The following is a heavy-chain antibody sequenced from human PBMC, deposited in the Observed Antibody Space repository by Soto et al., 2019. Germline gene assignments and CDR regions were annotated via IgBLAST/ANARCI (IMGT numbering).Heavy chain of an antibody. CDR2: ISSSSSYI. V-gene: IGHV3-21*01. Sequence: GGSLRLSCAASGFTFSSYSMNWVRQAPGKGLEWVSSISSSSSYIYYADSVKGRFTISRDNAKNSLYLQMNSLRAEDTAVYYCARERGYCSSTSCLEPEYYYNYMDVWGKGTTVTVSS. CDR1: GFTFSSYS. CDR3: ARERGYCSSTSCLEPEYYYNYMDV. D-gene: IGHD2-2*01. J-gene: IGHJ6*03.